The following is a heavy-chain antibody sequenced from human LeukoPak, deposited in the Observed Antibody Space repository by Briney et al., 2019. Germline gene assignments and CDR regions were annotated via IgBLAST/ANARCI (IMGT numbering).Heavy chain of an antibody. D-gene: IGHD2-2*01. J-gene: IGHJ3*01. CDR1: GFTFSSYA. V-gene: IGHV3-23*01. Sequence: GGSLRLSCAASGFTFSSYAISWFRQAPEKGLELVSTISDSGARTFYADSVKGRFTISRDNSQNTLDLQMSYLSAEDTAIYYCARSRVPASLDQVFDVWGQGTMVTVSS. CDR2: ISDSGART. CDR3: ARSRVPASLDQVFDV.